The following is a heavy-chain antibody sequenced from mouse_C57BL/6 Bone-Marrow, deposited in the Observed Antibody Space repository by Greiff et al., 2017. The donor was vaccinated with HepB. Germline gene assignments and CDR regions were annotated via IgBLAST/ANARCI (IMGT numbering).Heavy chain of an antibody. CDR1: GYSITSGYY. CDR2: ISYDGSN. D-gene: IGHD4-1*01. CDR3: ARDLGPYYAMDY. Sequence: ESGPGLVKPSQSLSLTCSVTGYSITSGYYWNWIRQFPGNKLEWMGYISYDGSNNYNPSLKNRISITRDTSKNQFFLKLNSVTTEDTATYYCARDLGPYYAMDYWGQGTSVTVSS. J-gene: IGHJ4*01. V-gene: IGHV3-6*01.